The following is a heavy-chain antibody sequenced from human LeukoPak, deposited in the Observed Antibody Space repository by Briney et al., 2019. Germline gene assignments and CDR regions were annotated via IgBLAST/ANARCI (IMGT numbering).Heavy chain of an antibody. Sequence: SVKVSCKASGGTFSSYAISWVRQAPGQGLEWMGRIIPILGIANYAQKFQGRVTITADKSTNTAYMELSSLRSEDTAVYYCARLGGYSGYDSFYWGQGTLVTVSS. CDR3: ARLGGYSGYDSFY. CDR2: IIPILGIA. CDR1: GGTFSSYA. V-gene: IGHV1-69*04. J-gene: IGHJ4*02. D-gene: IGHD5-12*01.